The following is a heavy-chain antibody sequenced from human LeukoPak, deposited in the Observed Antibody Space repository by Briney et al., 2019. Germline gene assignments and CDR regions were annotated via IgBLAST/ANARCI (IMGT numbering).Heavy chain of an antibody. D-gene: IGHD3-10*01. CDR1: GFTFSSYE. J-gene: IGHJ6*03. Sequence: GGSLRLSCAASGFTFSSYEMNWVRQAPGKGLEWVSYISSSGSTIYYADSVKGRFTISRDNAKNSLYLQMNSLRAEDTAVYYCARVPVRGVISVGYMDVWGQGTTVTISS. CDR2: ISSSGSTI. CDR3: ARVPVRGVISVGYMDV. V-gene: IGHV3-48*03.